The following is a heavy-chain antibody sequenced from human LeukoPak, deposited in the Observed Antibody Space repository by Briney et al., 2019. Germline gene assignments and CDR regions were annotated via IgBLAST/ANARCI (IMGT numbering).Heavy chain of an antibody. CDR1: GYSFTSYW. CDR3: ARAPDVDTAMVAIGFGY. D-gene: IGHD5-18*01. V-gene: IGHV5-51*01. J-gene: IGHJ4*02. Sequence: GESLKISCKGSGYSFTSYWIGWVRQMPGKGLEWMGIIYPGDSDTRYSPSFQGQVTISADKSISTAYLQWSSLKASDTAMYYCARAPDVDTAMVAIGFGYWGQGTLVTASS. CDR2: IYPGDSDT.